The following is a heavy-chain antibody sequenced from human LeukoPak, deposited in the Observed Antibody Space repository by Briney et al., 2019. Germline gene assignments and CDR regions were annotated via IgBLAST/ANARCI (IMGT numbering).Heavy chain of an antibody. V-gene: IGHV1-8*01. CDR2: MNPNSGNT. CDR3: TRGRTGSRQFDY. J-gene: IGHJ4*02. CDR1: GYTFTSYD. D-gene: IGHD1-14*01. Sequence: RASVKVSCKASGYTFTSYDINWVRQATGQGLQWMGWMNPNSGNTGYAQKFQGRVTMTRNTSISTAYMELSSLRSEDTAVYYCTRGRTGSRQFDYWGQGTLVTVSS.